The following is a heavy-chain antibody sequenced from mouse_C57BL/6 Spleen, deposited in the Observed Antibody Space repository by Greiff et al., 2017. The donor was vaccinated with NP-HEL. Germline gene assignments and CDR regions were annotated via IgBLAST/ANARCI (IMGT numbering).Heavy chain of an antibody. CDR1: GYTFTSYW. D-gene: IGHD2-3*01. Sequence: VQLQQPGAELVMPGASVKLSCKASGYTFTSYWMHWVKQRPGQGLEWIGEIDPSDSYTNYNQKFKGKSTLTVDKSSSTAYMQLSSLTSEDSAVDYCARKRNGYYQARDYWGQGTSVTVSS. J-gene: IGHJ4*01. V-gene: IGHV1-69*01. CDR3: ARKRNGYYQARDY. CDR2: IDPSDSYT.